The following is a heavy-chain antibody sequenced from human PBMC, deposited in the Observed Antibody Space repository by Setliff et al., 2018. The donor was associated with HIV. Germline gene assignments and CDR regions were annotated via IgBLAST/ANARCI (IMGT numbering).Heavy chain of an antibody. CDR3: ARDLQGSFNGYLHY. CDR2: ITSATNTV. CDR1: GFTFSSFS. D-gene: IGHD6-13*01. V-gene: IGHV3-48*04. J-gene: IGHJ4*02. Sequence: SLRLSCAASGFTFSSFSMHWVRQAPGKGLEWISYITSATNTVDYADSVKGRFTVSRDNAKNSLYLQMNNLTVEDTAVYFCARDLQGSFNGYLHYWGQGTLGTVSS.